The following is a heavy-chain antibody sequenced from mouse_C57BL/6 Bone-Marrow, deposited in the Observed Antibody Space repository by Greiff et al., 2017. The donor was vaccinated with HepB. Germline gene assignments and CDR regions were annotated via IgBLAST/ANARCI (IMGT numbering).Heavy chain of an antibody. CDR1: GYTFTTYP. CDR2: FHPYNDDT. J-gene: IGHJ1*03. D-gene: IGHD1-1*01. Sequence: VQLQQSGAELVKPGASVKMSCKASGYTFTTYPIEWMKQNHGKSLEWIGNFHPYNDDTKYNEKFKGKATLTVEKSSSTVYLELSRLTSDDSAVYYCARRGYGSSRYWYFDVWGTGTTVTVSS. V-gene: IGHV1-47*01. CDR3: ARRGYGSSRYWYFDV.